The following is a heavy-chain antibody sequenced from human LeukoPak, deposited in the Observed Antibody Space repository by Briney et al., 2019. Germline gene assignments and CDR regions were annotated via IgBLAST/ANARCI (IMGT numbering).Heavy chain of an antibody. CDR2: INHSGST. V-gene: IGHV4-34*01. CDR1: GGSFSGYY. J-gene: IGHJ1*01. CDR3: ARPRRGYFQH. Sequence: SETLSLTCAVYGGSFSGYYWSWIRQPPGKGLEWIGEINHSGSTNYNPSLKSRVTISVDTSKNQLSLKPSSVTAADTAVYYCARPRRGYFQHWGLGTLVTVSS.